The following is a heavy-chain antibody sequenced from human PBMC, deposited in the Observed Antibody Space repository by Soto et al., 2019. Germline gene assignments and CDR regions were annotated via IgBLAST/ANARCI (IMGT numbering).Heavy chain of an antibody. V-gene: IGHV1-69*13. D-gene: IGHD1-26*01. CDR2: IIPIFGTA. Sequence: SVKVSCKASGGTFSSYAISWVRQAPGQGLEWMGGIIPIFGTANYAQKFQGRVTIAADESTSTAYMELSSLRSEDTAVYYCARDAHSGSYSGSWFNPWGQGTLVTVSS. CDR1: GGTFSSYA. J-gene: IGHJ5*02. CDR3: ARDAHSGSYSGSWFNP.